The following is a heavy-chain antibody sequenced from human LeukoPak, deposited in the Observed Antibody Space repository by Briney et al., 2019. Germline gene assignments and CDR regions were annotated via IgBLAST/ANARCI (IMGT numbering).Heavy chain of an antibody. CDR3: ARVAYGDHQYFHH. CDR2: ISGSGGST. J-gene: IGHJ1*01. D-gene: IGHD4-17*01. V-gene: IGHV3-23*01. CDR1: GFTFSSYS. Sequence: GGSLRLSCAASGFTFSSYSMNWVRQAPGKGLEWVSAISGSGGSTYYADSVKGRFTISRDNSKNTLYLQMNSLRAEDTAVYYCARVAYGDHQYFHHWGQGTLVTVSS.